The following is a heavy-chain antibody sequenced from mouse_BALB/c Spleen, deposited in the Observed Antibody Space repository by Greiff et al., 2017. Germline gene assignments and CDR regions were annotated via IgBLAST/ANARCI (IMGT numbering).Heavy chain of an antibody. CDR3: ASVYGNYKYFDV. J-gene: IGHJ1*01. Sequence: EVNVVESGPSLVKPSQTLSLTCSVTGDSITSGYWNWIRKFPGNKLEYMGYISYSGSTYYNPSLKSRISITRDTSKNQYYLQLNSVTTEDTATYYCASVYGNYKYFDVWGAGTTVTVSS. V-gene: IGHV3-8*02. CDR1: GDSITSGY. CDR2: ISYSGST. D-gene: IGHD2-1*01.